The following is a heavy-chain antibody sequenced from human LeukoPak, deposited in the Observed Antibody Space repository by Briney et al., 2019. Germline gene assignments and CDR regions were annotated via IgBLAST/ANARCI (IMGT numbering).Heavy chain of an antibody. CDR1: GFTFSSYA. CDR3: AKVIFDGDIVVVPAALSVDY. J-gene: IGHJ4*02. Sequence: SGGSLRLSCAASGFTFSSYAMSWVRQAPGKGLEWVSAISGSGGSTYYADSVKGRFTISRDNSKNTLYLQMNSLRAEDTAVYYCAKVIFDGDIVVVPAALSVDYWGQGTLVTVSS. V-gene: IGHV3-23*01. CDR2: ISGSGGST. D-gene: IGHD2-2*01.